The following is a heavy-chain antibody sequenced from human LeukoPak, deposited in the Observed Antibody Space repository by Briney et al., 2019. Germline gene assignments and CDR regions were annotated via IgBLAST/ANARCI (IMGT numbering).Heavy chain of an antibody. Sequence: ASVKVSCKASGYTFTGYYMHWVRQAPGQGLEWMGWISPNSGGTNYAQQFQGRVTMTRDTSISTAYMELSRLRSGDTAVYYCARDSSGGYLDYWGQGTLVTVSS. J-gene: IGHJ4*02. D-gene: IGHD1-26*01. CDR3: ARDSSGGYLDY. CDR2: ISPNSGGT. V-gene: IGHV1-2*02. CDR1: GYTFTGYY.